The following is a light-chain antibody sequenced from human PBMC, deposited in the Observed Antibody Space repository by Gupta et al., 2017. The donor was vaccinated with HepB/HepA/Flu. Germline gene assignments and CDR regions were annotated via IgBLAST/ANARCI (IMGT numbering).Light chain of an antibody. J-gene: IGKJ4*01. CDR2: GAS. CDR1: QSVSSN. CDR3: KQQENWPPII. V-gene: IGKV3-15*01. Sequence: ETVMTQSPATLSVSPGERATLSCRASQSVSSNLAWYQQKPGQAPRLLIYGASTRATGIPARLSGSGSGTEFTLTIASRQAEDFALFCRKQQENWPPIILGGGNKVQIK.